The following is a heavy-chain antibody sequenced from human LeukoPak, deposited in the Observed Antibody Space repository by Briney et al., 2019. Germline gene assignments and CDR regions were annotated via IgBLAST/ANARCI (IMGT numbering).Heavy chain of an antibody. J-gene: IGHJ4*02. CDR3: ARDLEAHVDMVATSDDY. CDR1: GGTFSSYA. CDR2: IIPIFGTA. Sequence: SVKVSCKASGGTFSSYAISWVRQAPGQGLEWMGGIIPIFGTANYAQKFQGRVTITADESTSTAYMELSSLRSEDTAVYYCARDLEAHVDMVATSDDYWGQGTLVTVSS. V-gene: IGHV1-69*13. D-gene: IGHD5-12*01.